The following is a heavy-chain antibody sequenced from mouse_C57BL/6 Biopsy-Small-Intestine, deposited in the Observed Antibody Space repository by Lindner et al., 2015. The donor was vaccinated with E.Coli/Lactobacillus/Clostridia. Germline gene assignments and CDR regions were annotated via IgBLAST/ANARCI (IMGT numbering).Heavy chain of an antibody. V-gene: IGHV1-39*01. J-gene: IGHJ3*01. CDR1: GYSFTDYN. D-gene: IGHD1-1*01. CDR2: FNPMYGTT. CDR3: TVYYFGFAY. Sequence: VQLQESGPELVKPGASVKISCKASGYSFTDYNMNWVRQSNGKNLEWIGIFNPMYGTTNYSQKFKGKATMTADTSSNTAYLQLSSLTSEDSAVYYCTVYYFGFAYWGQGTLVTVSA.